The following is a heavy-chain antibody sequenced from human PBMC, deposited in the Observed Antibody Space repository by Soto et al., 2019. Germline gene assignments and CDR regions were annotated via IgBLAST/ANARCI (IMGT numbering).Heavy chain of an antibody. V-gene: IGHV6-1*01. CDR2: TYYRSKWYN. CDR3: EKDPPKFPTVTWAGGAIHFSDRTV. J-gene: IGHJ6*03. D-gene: IGHD2-8*02. CDR1: GDSVSSNSAA. Sequence: PSQTLSLTCAISGDSVSSNSAAWNWIRQSPSRGLEWLGRTYYRSKWYNDYAVSVKSRITINPDTSKNQFSLQLNSVTPEDTAVYYCEKDPPKFPTVTWAGGAIHFSDRTVWVKGTTGTV.